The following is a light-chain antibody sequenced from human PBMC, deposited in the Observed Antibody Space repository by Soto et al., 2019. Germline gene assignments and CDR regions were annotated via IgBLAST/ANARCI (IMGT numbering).Light chain of an antibody. CDR3: SSYTSSSPLGYV. CDR1: SSDVGGYNY. Sequence: LTQPASVSGSPGQSITISCTGTSSDVGGYNYVSWYQQHPDKAPKLMIYEVSNRPSGVSNRFSGSKSGNTASLTISGLQAEDEADYYCSSYTSSSPLGYVFGTGTKFTV. V-gene: IGLV2-14*03. CDR2: EVS. J-gene: IGLJ1*01.